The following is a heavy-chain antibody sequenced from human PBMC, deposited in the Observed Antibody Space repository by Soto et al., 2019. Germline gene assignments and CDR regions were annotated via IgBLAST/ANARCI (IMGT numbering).Heavy chain of an antibody. CDR3: ATGGRNYGYYYGMDV. J-gene: IGHJ6*02. CDR1: GFTFSSYG. CDR2: ISYDGSNK. Sequence: GGSLRLSCAASGFTFSSYGMHWVRQAPGKGLEWVAVISYDGSNKYYADSVKGRFTISRDNSKNTLYLQMNSLRAEDTAVYYCATGGRNYGYYYGMDVRCQATTLTVSS. V-gene: IGHV3-30*03. D-gene: IGHD1-7*01.